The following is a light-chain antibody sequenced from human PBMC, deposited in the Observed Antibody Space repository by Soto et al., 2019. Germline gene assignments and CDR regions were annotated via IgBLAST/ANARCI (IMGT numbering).Light chain of an antibody. CDR1: QSVNSY. CDR3: QQRNNCPPST. V-gene: IGKV3-11*01. CDR2: DAS. Sequence: EVVLTQSPATLSLSPGERATLSCRASQSVNSYLAWYQQKPGQAPRLLIYDASIRATGVPARFSGSVSGTDFTLTISSLEPEDVAVYYEQQRNNCPPSTFGQGNKMEIK. J-gene: IGKJ2*01.